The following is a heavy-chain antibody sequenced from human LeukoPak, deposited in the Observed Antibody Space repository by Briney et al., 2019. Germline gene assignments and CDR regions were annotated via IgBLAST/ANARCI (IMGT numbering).Heavy chain of an antibody. CDR1: GFTFSSYA. CDR3: AREELRYSSGSSHSYFDY. CDR2: ISYDGSNK. J-gene: IGHJ4*02. D-gene: IGHD6-19*01. Sequence: SGGSLRLSCAASGFTFSSYAMHWVRQAPGKGLEWVAVISYDGSNKYYADSVKGRFTISRDNSKNTLYLQMNSLRVEDTAVYYCAREELRYSSGSSHSYFDYWGQGTLVTVSS. V-gene: IGHV3-30*04.